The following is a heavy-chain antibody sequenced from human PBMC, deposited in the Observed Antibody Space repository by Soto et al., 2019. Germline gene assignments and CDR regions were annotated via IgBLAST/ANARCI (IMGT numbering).Heavy chain of an antibody. J-gene: IGHJ6*02. CDR1: GGSISSSSYY. Sequence: SETLSLTCTVSGGSISSSSYYWGWIRQPPGKGLEWIGSIYYSGSTYYNPSLKSRVTISVDTSKNQFSLKLSSVTAADTAVYYCARATGYYNPLYYYYGMDVWGQGTTVTVSS. V-gene: IGHV4-39*01. CDR2: IYYSGST. CDR3: ARATGYYNPLYYYYGMDV. D-gene: IGHD3-9*01.